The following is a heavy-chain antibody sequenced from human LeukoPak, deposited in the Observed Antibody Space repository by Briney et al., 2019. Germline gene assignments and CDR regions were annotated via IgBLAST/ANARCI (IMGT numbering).Heavy chain of an antibody. Sequence: ASETLSLTCTVSGASISSSSSFFWAWIRQPPGKGLEWIGTMSNCGSTYYNPSLKSRVTISGDTSKNQFSLKLSSVTAADTAVFYCARRSKTTAGRGIDYWGQGTLVTVSS. CDR2: MSNCGST. CDR3: ARRSKTTAGRGIDY. V-gene: IGHV4-39*01. CDR1: GASISSSSSFF. D-gene: IGHD6-13*01. J-gene: IGHJ4*02.